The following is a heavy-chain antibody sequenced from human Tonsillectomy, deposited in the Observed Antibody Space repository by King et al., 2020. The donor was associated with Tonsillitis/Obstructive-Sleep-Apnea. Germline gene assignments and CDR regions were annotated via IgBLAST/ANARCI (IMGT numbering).Heavy chain of an antibody. J-gene: IGHJ4*02. CDR2: INHSGST. Sequence: VQLQQWGAGLLKPSETLSLTCAVYGGSFSGYYWSWIRQPPGKGLEWIGEINHSGSTNYNPSLKSRVTISVDTSKNQFSLKLSSVTAADTAVYYCARESDYGDYEGVDYWGQGTLVTVSS. V-gene: IGHV4-34*01. D-gene: IGHD4-17*01. CDR1: GGSFSGYY. CDR3: ARESDYGDYEGVDY.